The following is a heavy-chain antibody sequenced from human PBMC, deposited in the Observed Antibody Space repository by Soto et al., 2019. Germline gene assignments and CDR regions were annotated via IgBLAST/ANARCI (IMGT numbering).Heavy chain of an antibody. CDR3: AKVSRDGSQVD. CDR1: GFTFSPYA. V-gene: IGHV3-23*01. Sequence: EVQVLESGGGLVQPGGSLRLSCAASGFTFSPYAMSWVRQAPGKGLEWVSSITGSGTSIYYADSVKGRFPISRDNSKNTLYLQLNSLGADDKAVYYCAKVSRDGSQVDWGQGTLVTFSS. CDR2: ITGSGTSI. D-gene: IGHD1-26*01. J-gene: IGHJ4*02.